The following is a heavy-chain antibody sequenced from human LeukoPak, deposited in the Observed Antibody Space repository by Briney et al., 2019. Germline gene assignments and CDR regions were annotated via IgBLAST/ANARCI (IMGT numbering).Heavy chain of an antibody. CDR3: ARGVWSGRTVYYYNYYMDV. Sequence: ASVKVSCKASGYTFTSYGISWVRQAPGQGLEWMGWISAYNGNTNYAQKLQGRVTMTTDTSTSTAYMELRSLRSDDTAVYYCARGVWSGRTVYYYNYYMDVWGKGTTVTVSS. CDR1: GYTFTSYG. J-gene: IGHJ6*03. V-gene: IGHV1-18*01. CDR2: ISAYNGNT. D-gene: IGHD3-3*01.